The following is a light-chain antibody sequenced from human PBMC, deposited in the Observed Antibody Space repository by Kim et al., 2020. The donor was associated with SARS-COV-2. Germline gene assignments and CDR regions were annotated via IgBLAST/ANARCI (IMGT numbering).Light chain of an antibody. CDR3: QQYGSSPRT. CDR2: GAS. J-gene: IGKJ2*01. Sequence: PWERATLSCRASQSVSSSYLAWYQQKPGQAPRLLIYGASSRATGIPDRFSGSGSGTDFTLTISRLEPEDFAVYYCQQYGSSPRTFGQGTKLEI. V-gene: IGKV3-20*01. CDR1: QSVSSSY.